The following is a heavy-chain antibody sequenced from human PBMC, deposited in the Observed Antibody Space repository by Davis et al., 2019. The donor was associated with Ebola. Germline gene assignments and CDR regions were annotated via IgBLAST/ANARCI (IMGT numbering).Heavy chain of an antibody. V-gene: IGHV4-59*08. CDR1: GGSITSYY. Sequence: PGGSLRLSCTVSGGSITSYYWSWIRQPPGKGLEWIAYIYYSGSTKYNPSLKSRLTISVDTSKNQLSLKLSSVTAADTAVYYCAGESGSYFDYWGQGTLVTVSS. D-gene: IGHD1-26*01. J-gene: IGHJ4*02. CDR2: IYYSGST. CDR3: AGESGSYFDY.